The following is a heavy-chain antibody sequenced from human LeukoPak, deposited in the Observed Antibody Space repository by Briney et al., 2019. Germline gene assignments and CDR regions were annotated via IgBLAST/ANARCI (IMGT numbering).Heavy chain of an antibody. D-gene: IGHD3-3*01. CDR3: LAHISTFGVEKDAFDI. J-gene: IGHJ3*02. Sequence: GGSLRLSCTGSGFTFSSNDMSWVRQPPGKGLEWVSYISITSKTIKYADSVKGRFTISRDNAKNSLYLQMNSLRDEDTAVYYCLAHISTFGVEKDAFDIWGQGTMVTVSS. CDR2: ISITSKTI. V-gene: IGHV3-48*02. CDR1: GFTFSSND.